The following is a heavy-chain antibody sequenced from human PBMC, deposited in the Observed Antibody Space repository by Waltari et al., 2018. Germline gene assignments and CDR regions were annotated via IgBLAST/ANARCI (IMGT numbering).Heavy chain of an antibody. J-gene: IGHJ4*02. V-gene: IGHV3-7*01. CDR3: ASGGHVDY. CDR2: INEDGSEK. Sequence: EVQLVESGGGLVQPGGSLRLSCAASGLPFSRFWMTWVRQGPGKGLEWVANINEDGSEKHYVDSVKGRFTISRDNAKNSLFLQMNSLRADDTAVYYCASGGHVDYCGQGTLVTVSS. CDR1: GLPFSRFW.